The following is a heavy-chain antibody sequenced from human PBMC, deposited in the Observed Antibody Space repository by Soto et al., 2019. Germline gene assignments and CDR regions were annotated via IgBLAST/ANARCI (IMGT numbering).Heavy chain of an antibody. CDR2: IKSKTDGGTT. D-gene: IGHD2-2*01. CDR3: TTDRVPAAMVDYYYYYMDV. J-gene: IGHJ6*03. V-gene: IGHV3-15*01. Sequence: GGSLRLSCAASGFTFSNAWMSWVRQAPGKGLEWVGRIKSKTDGGTTDYAAPVKGRFTISRDDSKNTLYLQMNSLKTEDTAVYYCTTDRVPAAMVDYYYYYMDVWGKGTTVTVSS. CDR1: GFTFSNAW.